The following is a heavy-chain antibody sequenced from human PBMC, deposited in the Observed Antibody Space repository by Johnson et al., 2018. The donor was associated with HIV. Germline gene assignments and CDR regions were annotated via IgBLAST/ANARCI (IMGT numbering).Heavy chain of an antibody. CDR3: ARGTITLIRGVIGSDV. J-gene: IGHJ3*01. CDR2: FSSRGGT. D-gene: IGHD3-10*01. CDR1: GFTYSNYA. V-gene: IGHV3-23*04. Sequence: VQLVESGGGLVKPGGSLRLSCAASGFTYSNYAMSWVRQAPGKGLEWVSLFSSRGGTYYADSVKGRFTISRDDSQNTLYLQMNSLRAEDTAVYYCARGTITLIRGVIGSDVWGQGTMVTVSS.